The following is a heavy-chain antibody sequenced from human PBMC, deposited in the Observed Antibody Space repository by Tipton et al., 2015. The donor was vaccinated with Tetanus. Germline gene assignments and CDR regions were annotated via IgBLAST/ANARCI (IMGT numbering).Heavy chain of an antibody. CDR2: IIPIFGTA. J-gene: IGHJ4*02. V-gene: IGHV1-69*01. CDR1: GGTFSSYA. CDR3: ARTVSYCGGDCSHFDC. Sequence: QSGPEVKKPGSSVKVSCKASGGTFSSYAISWVRQAPGQGLEWMGGIIPIFGTANYAQKFRGRVTITADESTSTAYMELSSLRSEDTAVYYCARTVSYCGGDCSHFDCWGQGTLVTVSS. D-gene: IGHD2-21*02.